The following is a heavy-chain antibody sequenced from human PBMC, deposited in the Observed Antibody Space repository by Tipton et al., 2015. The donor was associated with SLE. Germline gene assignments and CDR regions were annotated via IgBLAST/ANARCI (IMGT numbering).Heavy chain of an antibody. J-gene: IGHJ3*02. CDR3: ATQRLGRSDGYKI. CDR2: SHHRGTT. D-gene: IGHD5-18*01. CDR1: GGSISRSSYY. V-gene: IGHV4-39*01. Sequence: TLSLTCTVSGGSISRSSYYWGWIRQPPGKGLEWIGTSHHRGTTYYNPSLKSRGTISVDTSKNQFSLKLSSVTAADTAVYYCATQRLGRSDGYKIWGQGTMVTVSA.